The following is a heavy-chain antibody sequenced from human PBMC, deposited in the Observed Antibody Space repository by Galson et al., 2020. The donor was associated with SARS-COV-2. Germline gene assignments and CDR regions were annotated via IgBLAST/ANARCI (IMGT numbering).Heavy chain of an antibody. CDR3: ARDLGPAPMIKWYFDL. CDR2: IFRSGSHR. J-gene: IGHJ2*01. CDR1: GFTFSDYT. Sequence: GESLKISCAASGFTFSDYTMIWVRQAPGKGLEWVSSIFRSGSHRYYADSVKGRFTISRDSAKSSLYLQMNSLGADDTAVYYCARDLGPAPMIKWYFDLWGRGALVTVSS. V-gene: IGHV3-21*01. D-gene: IGHD3-16*01.